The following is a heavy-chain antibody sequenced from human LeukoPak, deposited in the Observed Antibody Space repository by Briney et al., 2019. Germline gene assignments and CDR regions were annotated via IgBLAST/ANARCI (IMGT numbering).Heavy chain of an antibody. J-gene: IGHJ4*02. V-gene: IGHV3-7*01. D-gene: IGHD3-3*01. CDR3: ARATIFGVVSALGPLDS. Sequence: PGGSLRLSCAASGFTFSDYWMTWVRQAPGRGLECMANIKEYGSETYYVDSVEGRFTISRDNAKNSLYLQMNSLRAEDTAVYYCARATIFGVVSALGPLDSWGQGTLVTVSS. CDR2: IKEYGSET. CDR1: GFTFSDYW.